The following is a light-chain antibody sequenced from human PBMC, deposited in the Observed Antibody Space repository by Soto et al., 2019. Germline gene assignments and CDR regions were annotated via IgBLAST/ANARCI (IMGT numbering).Light chain of an antibody. CDR3: CSYAGSSTVVV. Sequence: QSALTQPASVSGSPGQSITISCTGTSSDVGNYNLVSWYQQHPGKAPKLMIYDVSKRPSGVSNRFSGSKSGNTASLTISGLQAEDEADYYCCSYAGSSTVVVFGGGTKLTVL. CDR2: DVS. V-gene: IGLV2-23*02. CDR1: SSDVGNYNL. J-gene: IGLJ2*01.